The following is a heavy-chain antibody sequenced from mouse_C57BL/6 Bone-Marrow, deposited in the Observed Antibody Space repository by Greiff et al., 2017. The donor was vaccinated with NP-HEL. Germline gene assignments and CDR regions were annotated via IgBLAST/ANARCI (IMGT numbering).Heavy chain of an antibody. J-gene: IGHJ1*03. CDR1: GFTFSSYA. D-gene: IGHD1-2*01. V-gene: IGHV5-4*01. CDR3: ARERRSTAGV. Sequence: EVQLVESGGGLVKPGGSLKLSCAASGFTFSSYAMSWVRQTPEKRLEWVATISDGGSYTYYPDNVKGRFTISRDNAKNNLYLQMSHLKSEDTARYYCARERRSTAGVWGTGTTVTVSS. CDR2: ISDGGSYT.